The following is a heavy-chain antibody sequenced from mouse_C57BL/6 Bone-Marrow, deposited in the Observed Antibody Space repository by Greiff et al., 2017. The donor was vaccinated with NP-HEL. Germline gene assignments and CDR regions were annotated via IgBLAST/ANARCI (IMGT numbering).Heavy chain of an antibody. Sequence: EVQLQESGPGLVKPSQTVFLTCTVTGISITTGNYRWSWIRQFPGNKLEWIGYIYYSGTITYNPSLTSRTTNTKKTPKNQFFLEMNSLTAEDTATYYCARDEGIYYGPWYFDVWGTGTTVTVSS. J-gene: IGHJ1*03. D-gene: IGHD2-1*01. CDR1: GISITTGNYR. CDR3: ARDEGIYYGPWYFDV. CDR2: IYYSGTI. V-gene: IGHV3-5*01.